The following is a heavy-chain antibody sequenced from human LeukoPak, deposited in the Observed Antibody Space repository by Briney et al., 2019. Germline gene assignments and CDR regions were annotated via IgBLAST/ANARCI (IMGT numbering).Heavy chain of an antibody. J-gene: IGHJ4*02. CDR1: GFSFSDYW. D-gene: IGHD3-10*01. V-gene: IGHV3-7*01. Sequence: GGSLRLSCIASGFSFSDYWMSWVRQAPGKGLEWVANIKEDGSAEYYVDSVKGRFTISRDNAKNSLYLQMSSLRAEDTAVYYCARAISDYYFDYWGQGTLITVSS. CDR2: IKEDGSAE. CDR3: ARAISDYYFDY.